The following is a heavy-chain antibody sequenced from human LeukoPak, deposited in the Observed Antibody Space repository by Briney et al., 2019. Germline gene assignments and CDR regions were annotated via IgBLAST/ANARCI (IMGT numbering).Heavy chain of an antibody. CDR3: ARGAMVRGVHYFDY. CDR2: IYHSGST. CDR1: GGSITSSHW. J-gene: IGHJ4*02. Sequence: SETLSLTCAVSGGSITSSHWWSWARQPPGKGLEWIGEIYHSGSTNYNPSLKSRVTISVDKSKNQFSLKLSSVTAADTAVYYCARGAMVRGVHYFDYWGQGTLVTVSS. V-gene: IGHV4-4*02. D-gene: IGHD3-10*01.